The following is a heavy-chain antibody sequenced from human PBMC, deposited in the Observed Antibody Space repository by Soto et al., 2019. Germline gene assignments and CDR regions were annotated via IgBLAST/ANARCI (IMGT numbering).Heavy chain of an antibody. Sequence: ASVKVSCQASGYTFTSYDINWVRQATGQGLEWMGWMNPNSGNTGYAQKFQGRVTMTRNTSISTAYMELSSLRSEDTAVYYCASLGYCSSTSCFPPLHFYYGMDVWGQGTTVTGSS. D-gene: IGHD2-2*01. V-gene: IGHV1-8*01. J-gene: IGHJ6*02. CDR3: ASLGYCSSTSCFPPLHFYYGMDV. CDR2: MNPNSGNT. CDR1: GYTFTSYD.